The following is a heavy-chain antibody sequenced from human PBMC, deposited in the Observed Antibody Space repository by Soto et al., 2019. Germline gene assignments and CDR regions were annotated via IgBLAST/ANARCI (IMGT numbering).Heavy chain of an antibody. CDR3: AREGRVGATRKGWCDP. CDR2: INPSRGSN. CDR1: GYTFTSYY. Sequence: QVQLVQSGAEVKKPGASVKVSCKASGYTFTSYYMHWVRQAPGQGLECMGIINPSRGSNSYAQKFQGRVTLTRDTSTSTVYMELSSLISEDTAVYYCAREGRVGATRKGWCDPWGQGTLVTVSS. V-gene: IGHV1-46*01. J-gene: IGHJ5*02. D-gene: IGHD1-26*01.